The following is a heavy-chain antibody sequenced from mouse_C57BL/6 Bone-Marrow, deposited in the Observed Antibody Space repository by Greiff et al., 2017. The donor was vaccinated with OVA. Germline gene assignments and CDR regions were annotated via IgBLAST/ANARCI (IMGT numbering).Heavy chain of an antibody. J-gene: IGHJ3*01. D-gene: IGHD2-4*01. V-gene: IGHV1-52*01. CDR2: IDPSDSET. CDR1: GYTFTSYW. CDR3: ARGNYDGGPWFAN. Sequence: QVQLQQPGAELVRPGSSVKLSCKASGYTFTSYWMHWVKQRPIQGLEWIGNIDPSDSETHYNQKFKDKATLTVDKSSSTAYMQLSSLTSEDSAVYYCARGNYDGGPWFANWGQGTRVTVSA.